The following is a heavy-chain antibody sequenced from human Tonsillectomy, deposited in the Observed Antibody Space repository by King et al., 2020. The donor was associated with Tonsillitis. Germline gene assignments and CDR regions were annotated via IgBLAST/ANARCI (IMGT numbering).Heavy chain of an antibody. CDR3: AKDGARGYYDSSGYYPNWFDP. CDR2: ISWDGGST. D-gene: IGHD3-22*01. J-gene: IGHJ5*02. V-gene: IGHV3-43*01. CDR1: GFTFDDYT. Sequence: VQLVESGGVVVQPGGSLRLSCAASGFTFDDYTMHWVRQAPGKGLEWVSLISWDGGSTYYADSVKGRFTISRDNSKNSLYLQMNSLRTEDTALYYCAKDGARGYYDSSGYYPNWFDPWGQGTLVTVSS.